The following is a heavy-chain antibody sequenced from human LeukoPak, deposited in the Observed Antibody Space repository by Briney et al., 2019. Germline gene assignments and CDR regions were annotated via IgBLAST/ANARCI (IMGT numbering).Heavy chain of an antibody. D-gene: IGHD6-13*01. J-gene: IGHJ6*03. CDR3: ARAGDGSSWYNPYYYYYMDV. Sequence: PGGSLRLSCAASGFTFSSYSMNWVRQAPGKGLEWVSSISSSSSYIYYADSVKGRFTISRDNAKNSLYLQMNSLRAEDTAVYYCARAGDGSSWYNPYYYYYMDVWGKGTTVTVSS. CDR2: ISSSSSYI. CDR1: GFTFSSYS. V-gene: IGHV3-21*01.